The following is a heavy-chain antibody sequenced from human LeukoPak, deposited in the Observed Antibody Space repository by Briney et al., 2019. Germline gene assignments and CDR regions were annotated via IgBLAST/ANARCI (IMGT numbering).Heavy chain of an antibody. V-gene: IGHV1-69*05. CDR3: AVTYSSSSRGDY. CDR1: GGTFSSYA. J-gene: IGHJ4*02. Sequence: GASVKVSCTASGGTFSSYAISWVRQAPGQGLEWMGGIIPIFGTANYAQKFQGRVTITTDESTSTAYMELSSLRSEDTAVYYCAVTYSSSSRGDYWGQGTLVTVSS. D-gene: IGHD6-6*01. CDR2: IIPIFGTA.